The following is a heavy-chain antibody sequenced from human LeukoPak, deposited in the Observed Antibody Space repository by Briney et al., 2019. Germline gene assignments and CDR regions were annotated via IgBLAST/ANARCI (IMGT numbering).Heavy chain of an antibody. J-gene: IGHJ6*04. CDR2: ISSSGNFI. Sequence: GGSLRLSCAGFGFNFSSHEMNWVRQTPGKGLEWVSYISSSGNFIYYADSVKGRFTISRDNAKNSLYLQMKRLRAEDTAVYYCARAVMDVWGKETTVTVSS. V-gene: IGHV3-48*03. CDR3: ARAVMDV. D-gene: IGHD6-19*01. CDR1: GFNFSSHE.